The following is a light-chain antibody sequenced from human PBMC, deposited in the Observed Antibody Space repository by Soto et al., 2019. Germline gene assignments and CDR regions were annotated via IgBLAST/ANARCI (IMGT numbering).Light chain of an antibody. CDR1: QSVSSN. V-gene: IGKV3-15*01. J-gene: IGKJ5*01. CDR3: KQYNNWPRGIT. Sequence: EIVMTQSPATLSVSPGERATLSSRARQSVSSNVAWFQQKPGQAPRLLIYGASTRATGIPASFSGSGSGTEFTLNISRLQSEDYAVYYCKQYNNWPRGITFGQKTRLEIK. CDR2: GAS.